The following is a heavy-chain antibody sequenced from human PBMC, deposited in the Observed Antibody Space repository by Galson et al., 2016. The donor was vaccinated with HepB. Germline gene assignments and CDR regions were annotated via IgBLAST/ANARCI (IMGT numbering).Heavy chain of an antibody. Sequence: SLRLSCAASGFTFDDYAMHWVRKAPGKGLEWVSGISWNSGSIGYADSVKGRFTISRDNAKNSLYLQMNSLRAEDTALYYCAKDRYGSGSYYNDWGQGTLVTVSS. CDR3: AKDRYGSGSYYND. CDR1: GFTFDDYA. J-gene: IGHJ4*02. V-gene: IGHV3-9*01. D-gene: IGHD3-10*01. CDR2: ISWNSGSI.